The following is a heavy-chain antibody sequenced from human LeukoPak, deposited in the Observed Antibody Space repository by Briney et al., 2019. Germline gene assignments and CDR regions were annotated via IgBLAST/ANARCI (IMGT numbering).Heavy chain of an antibody. J-gene: IGHJ4*02. CDR2: INPSGGST. CDR1: GYTFTSYG. D-gene: IGHD4-17*01. Sequence: GASVKVSCKASGYTFTSYGISWVRQAPGQGLEWMGIINPSGGSTSYAQKFQGRVAMTRDMSTSTVYMELSSLRSEDTAVYYCARGEGLRPFDYWGQGTLVTVSS. CDR3: ARGEGLRPFDY. V-gene: IGHV1-46*01.